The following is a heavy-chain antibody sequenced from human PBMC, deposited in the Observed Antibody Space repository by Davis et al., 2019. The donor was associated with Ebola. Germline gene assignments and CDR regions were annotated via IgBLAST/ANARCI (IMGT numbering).Heavy chain of an antibody. V-gene: IGHV1-2*02. Sequence: ASVKVSCKASGYTFTGHYMHWVRQAPGQGLEWMGWINPNTDATTYAQSLQGRVTLTRDTSISTAYMELISLTSDDTAVYYCARDLTGDQPWGQGTLVTVSS. CDR1: GYTFTGHY. J-gene: IGHJ5*02. CDR3: ARDLTGDQP. CDR2: INPNTDAT. D-gene: IGHD7-27*01.